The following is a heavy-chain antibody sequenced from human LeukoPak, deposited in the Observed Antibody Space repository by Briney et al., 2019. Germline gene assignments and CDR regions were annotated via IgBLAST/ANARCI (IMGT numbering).Heavy chain of an antibody. CDR3: TRAFEYGWFDP. J-gene: IGHJ5*02. CDR1: GYTFSDYF. CDR2: ITPKTGGT. Sequence: AASVKVSCKASGYTFSDYFMRWVRQAPGQGLEWMGWITPKTGGTTYAQKFQGRVTMTWDMSITTADMDLSRLRPDDTAGYSCTRAFEYGWFDPWGQGTLVIVSS. V-gene: IGHV1-2*02. D-gene: IGHD4-17*01.